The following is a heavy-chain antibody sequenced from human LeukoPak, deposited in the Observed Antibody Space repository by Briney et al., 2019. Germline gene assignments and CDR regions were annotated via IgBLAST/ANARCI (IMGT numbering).Heavy chain of an antibody. V-gene: IGHV4-59*01. CDR1: GGSISSYY. Sequence: SETLSLTCTVSGGSISSYYWSWIRQPPGKGLEWIGYIYYSGSANYNPSLKSRVTISVDTSKNQFSLKLSPVTAADTALYYCAIYAGSYPWFDPWGQGTLVTVSS. D-gene: IGHD3-10*01. CDR2: IYYSGSA. J-gene: IGHJ5*02. CDR3: AIYAGSYPWFDP.